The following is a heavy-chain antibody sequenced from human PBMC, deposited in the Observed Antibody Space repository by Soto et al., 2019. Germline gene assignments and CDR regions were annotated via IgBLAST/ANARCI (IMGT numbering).Heavy chain of an antibody. J-gene: IGHJ5*02. D-gene: IGHD3-9*01. V-gene: IGHV4-59*01. CDR1: GGSISRYY. CDR2: IDHSGST. CDR3: ARDGIRGDILTPYRRGWFDP. Sequence: PSETLSLTCTVSGGSISRYYWNWIRQAPGKGLEWIGYIDHSGSTHYNPALRSRVTISVDTSKKQFSLKLRSVTDADTAVYYCARDGIRGDILTPYRRGWFDPWGHGTQVTVSA.